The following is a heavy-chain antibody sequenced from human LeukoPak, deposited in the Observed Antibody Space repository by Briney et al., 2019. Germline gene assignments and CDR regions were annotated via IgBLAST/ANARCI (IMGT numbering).Heavy chain of an antibody. V-gene: IGHV1-46*01. CDR3: ARDATWNPPYYFDY. D-gene: IGHD1-1*01. J-gene: IGHJ4*01. CDR1: GYTFTDYY. CDR2: INPSDGGT. Sequence: APVKGSCTAAGYTFTDYYMHWVRQTPGQGLEWMGVINPSDGGTTYSKKFQGRVTMTRDTSTSTVYMELSSLSSENTAVFYCARDATWNPPYYFDYWG.